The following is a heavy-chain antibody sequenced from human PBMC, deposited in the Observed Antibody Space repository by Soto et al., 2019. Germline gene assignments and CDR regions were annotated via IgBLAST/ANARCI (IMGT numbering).Heavy chain of an antibody. CDR2: ISGSGGST. D-gene: IGHD2-2*01. CDR3: AKDTYYCSSNSCYHRLYYYGMDA. V-gene: IGHV3-23*01. Sequence: PGGSLRLSCAASGFSFGTYTMSWVRQAQGKGLEWVSGISGSGGSTYYADSVKGRFTISRDNSKNTLYLQMNNLRPEDTAVYYCAKDTYYCSSNSCYHRLYYYGMDAWGQCTTVTVSS. CDR1: GFSFGTYT. J-gene: IGHJ6*02.